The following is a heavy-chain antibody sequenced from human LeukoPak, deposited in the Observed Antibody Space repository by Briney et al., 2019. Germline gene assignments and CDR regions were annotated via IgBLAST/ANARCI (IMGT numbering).Heavy chain of an antibody. Sequence: PSETLSLTCTVSGGSISSGGYYWSWIRQPPGKGLEWIGYIYHSGSTYYNPSLKSRVTISVDRSKNQFSLKLSSVTAADTAVYYCARFSDLYDFWSGYPWGQGTLVTVSS. V-gene: IGHV4-30-2*01. CDR2: IYHSGST. D-gene: IGHD3-3*01. CDR3: ARFSDLYDFWSGYP. CDR1: GGSISSGGYY. J-gene: IGHJ5*02.